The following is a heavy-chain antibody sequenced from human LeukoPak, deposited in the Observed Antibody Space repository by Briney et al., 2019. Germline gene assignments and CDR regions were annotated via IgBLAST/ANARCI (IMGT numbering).Heavy chain of an antibody. Sequence: ASVKVSCKVSGYTLTELSMHWVRQAPGKGLEWMGGFDPEDGETIYAQKFQGRVTMTEDTSTDTAYMELSSPRSEDTAVYYCATAPGEQFHLYYMDVWGKGTTVTVSS. D-gene: IGHD1/OR15-1a*01. V-gene: IGHV1-24*01. CDR2: FDPEDGET. CDR3: ATAPGEQFHLYYMDV. CDR1: GYTLTELS. J-gene: IGHJ6*03.